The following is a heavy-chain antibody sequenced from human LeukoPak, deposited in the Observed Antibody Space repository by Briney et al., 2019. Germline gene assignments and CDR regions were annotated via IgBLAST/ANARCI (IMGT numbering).Heavy chain of an antibody. CDR1: GFSFSSYS. J-gene: IGHJ4*02. D-gene: IGHD3-22*01. V-gene: IGHV3-23*01. Sequence: PGESLRLSCAASGFSFSSYSVNWVRQAPGKGLEWVSSISGDLRYISYADSVKGRFTISRDNSKNTLYLQMNSLRAEDTAVYYCAKDGFDYYDSSGYYYFDYWGQGTLVTVSS. CDR2: ISGDLRYI. CDR3: AKDGFDYYDSSGYYYFDY.